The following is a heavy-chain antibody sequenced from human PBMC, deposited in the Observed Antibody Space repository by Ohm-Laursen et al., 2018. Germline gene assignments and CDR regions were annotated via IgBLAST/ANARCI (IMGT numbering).Heavy chain of an antibody. CDR2: IYTSGST. D-gene: IGHD3-3*01. J-gene: IGHJ6*02. Sequence: GTLSLTCTVSGGSISSYYWSWIRQPAGQGLEWIGRIYTSGSTNYNPSLKSRVTISVDTSKNQFSLKLSSVTAADTAVYYCARGSQRITIFGVVISRYYYYGMDVWGQGTTVTVSS. V-gene: IGHV4-4*07. CDR3: ARGSQRITIFGVVISRYYYYGMDV. CDR1: GGSISSYY.